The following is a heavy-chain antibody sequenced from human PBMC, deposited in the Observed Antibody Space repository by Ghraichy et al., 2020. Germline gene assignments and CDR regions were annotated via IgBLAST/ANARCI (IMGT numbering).Heavy chain of an antibody. J-gene: IGHJ6*03. CDR2: ISGSGGST. V-gene: IGHV3-23*01. Sequence: GGSLRLSCAASGFTFSSYAMSWVRQAPGKGLEWVSAISGSGGSTYYADSVKGRFTISRDNSKNTLYLQMNSLRAEDTAVYYCATQLRYFDWLLTNDYYYYMDVWGKGTTVTVSS. D-gene: IGHD3-9*01. CDR3: ATQLRYFDWLLTNDYYYYMDV. CDR1: GFTFSSYA.